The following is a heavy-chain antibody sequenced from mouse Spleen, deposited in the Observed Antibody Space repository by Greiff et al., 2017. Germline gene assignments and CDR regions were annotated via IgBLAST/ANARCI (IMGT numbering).Heavy chain of an antibody. Sequence: DVQLVESGGGLVKPGGSLKLSCAASGFTFSSYAMSWVRQSPEKRLEWVAEISSGGSYTYYPDTVTGRFTISRDNAKNTLYLEMSSLRSEDTAMYYCARDYYYGSSMYYFDYWGQGTTLTVSS. CDR2: ISSGGSYT. V-gene: IGHV5-9-4*01. CDR1: GFTFSSYA. D-gene: IGHD1-1*01. CDR3: ARDYYYGSSMYYFDY. J-gene: IGHJ2*01.